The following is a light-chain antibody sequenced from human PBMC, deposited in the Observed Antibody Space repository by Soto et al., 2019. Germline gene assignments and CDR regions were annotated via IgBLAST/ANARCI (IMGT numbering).Light chain of an antibody. V-gene: IGLV2-14*01. CDR3: SSYTSSSTLGV. CDR1: SSDVGGYNY. CDR2: EVS. Sequence: QSVLTQPASVSGSPGQSITISCTGTSSDVGGYNYVSWYQQHPGKAPKLMIYEVSTRPSGVSNRFSGSKSGNTASLTISGLQAEDEADYYCSSYTSSSTLGVFGGGTTLTVL. J-gene: IGLJ2*01.